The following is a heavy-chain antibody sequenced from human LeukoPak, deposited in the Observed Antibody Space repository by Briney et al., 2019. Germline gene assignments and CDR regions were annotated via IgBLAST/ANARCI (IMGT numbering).Heavy chain of an antibody. CDR1: GFTFDDYA. Sequence: GGSLRLSCAASGFTFDDYAMHWVRQAPGKGLEWVSGISWNSGSIGYADSVKGRFTISRDNAKNSLYLQMNSLRAEDTAVYYCAKGVGLNYYYYYYMDVWGKGTTVTVSS. J-gene: IGHJ6*03. V-gene: IGHV3-9*01. CDR3: AKGVGLNYYYYYYMDV. CDR2: ISWNSGSI. D-gene: IGHD2-15*01.